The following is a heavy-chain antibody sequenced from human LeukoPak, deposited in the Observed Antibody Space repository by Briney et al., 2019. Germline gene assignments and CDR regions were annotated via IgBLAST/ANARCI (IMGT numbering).Heavy chain of an antibody. D-gene: IGHD1-26*01. J-gene: IGHJ6*03. V-gene: IGHV1-18*01. Sequence: ASVKVSCKASGYTFTSYGISWVRQAPGQGLEWMGWISAYNGNTNYAQKLQGRVTMTRDTSISTAYMELSRLRSDDTAVYYCARARELLGYYYYYMDVWGKGTTVTVSS. CDR1: GYTFTSYG. CDR2: ISAYNGNT. CDR3: ARARELLGYYYYYMDV.